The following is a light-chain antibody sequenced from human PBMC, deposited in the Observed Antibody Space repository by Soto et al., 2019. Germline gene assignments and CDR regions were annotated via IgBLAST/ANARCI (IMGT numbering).Light chain of an antibody. J-gene: IGLJ1*01. V-gene: IGLV2-14*01. Sequence: QSALTQPASVSGSPGQSITISCTGTSSDVGGYNYVSWYQQHPGKAPKLMIYDVSNRPSGVSNRFSGSKSGNPASLTISGLQAEDEADYYYSSYTSSSTPPYVFGTGTKVTVL. CDR2: DVS. CDR1: SSDVGGYNY. CDR3: SSYTSSSTPPYV.